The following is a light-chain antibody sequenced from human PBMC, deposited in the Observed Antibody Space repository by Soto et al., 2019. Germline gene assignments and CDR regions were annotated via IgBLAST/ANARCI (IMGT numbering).Light chain of an antibody. Sequence: QSVLTQPPSASGTPGQRVTISCSGSSSNIGSNAVSWYQHFPGTAPKVLIYSDDQRPSGVPDRFSGSKSGTSASLAISGLRAEYEADYFCAAWGDSLNTWVFGGGTNVTVL. J-gene: IGLJ3*02. CDR3: AAWGDSLNTWV. CDR1: SSNIGSNA. V-gene: IGLV1-44*01. CDR2: SDD.